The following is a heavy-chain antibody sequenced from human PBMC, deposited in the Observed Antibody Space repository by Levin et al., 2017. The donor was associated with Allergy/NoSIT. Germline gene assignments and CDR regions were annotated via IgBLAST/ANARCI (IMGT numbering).Heavy chain of an antibody. V-gene: IGHV4-34*01. Sequence: SETLSLTCAVYGGSFSGYYWSWIRQPPGKGLEWIGEINHSGSTNYNPSLKSRVTISVDTSKNQFSLKLSSVTAADTAVYYCARGGIYYDSSGYYSRLPYWFDPWGQGTLVTVSS. D-gene: IGHD3-22*01. J-gene: IGHJ5*02. CDR1: GGSFSGYY. CDR3: ARGGIYYDSSGYYSRLPYWFDP. CDR2: INHSGST.